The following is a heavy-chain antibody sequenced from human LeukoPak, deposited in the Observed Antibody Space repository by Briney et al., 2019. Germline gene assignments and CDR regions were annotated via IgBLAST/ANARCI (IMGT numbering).Heavy chain of an antibody. CDR3: ARGRGRFDP. J-gene: IGHJ5*02. Sequence: GGSLRLSCAASGFIFSTYAMHWVRQAPGKGLEWVAVISYHGSDQYYADSVKGRFTISRDNSKSTLSLQMNSLRAEDTAVYYCARGRGRFDPWGQGTLVTVSS. CDR1: GFIFSTYA. CDR2: ISYHGSDQ. D-gene: IGHD3-10*01. V-gene: IGHV3-30*04.